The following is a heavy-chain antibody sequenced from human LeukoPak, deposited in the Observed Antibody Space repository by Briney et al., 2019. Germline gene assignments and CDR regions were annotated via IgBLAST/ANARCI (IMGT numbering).Heavy chain of an antibody. CDR2: IYYSGST. J-gene: IGHJ4*02. CDR3: ATTTIRLGY. CDR1: GGSITSNSYY. Sequence: SETLSLTCTVSGGSITSNSYYWGRIRQPPGNGREWIGSIYYSGSTYYNPSLKSLATISVDTSKNQFSLKLSSVTAADTAVYYCATTTIRLGYWGQGTLVTVSS. V-gene: IGHV4-39*07. D-gene: IGHD1-26*01.